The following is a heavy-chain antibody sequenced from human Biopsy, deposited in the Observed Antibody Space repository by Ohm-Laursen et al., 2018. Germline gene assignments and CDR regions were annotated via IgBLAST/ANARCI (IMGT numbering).Heavy chain of an antibody. Sequence: GTLPLTCTVSGDSISSYYWSWIRQPPGKGLQWIGYVYYTGSTDYNPSLQSRVTISVDTSKNHFSLRLRSVTPADTAIYYCARDRGYYSDRTVPGYFDLWGRGTLVTVSS. CDR2: VYYTGST. CDR3: ARDRGYYSDRTVPGYFDL. V-gene: IGHV4-59*01. J-gene: IGHJ2*01. CDR1: GDSISSYY. D-gene: IGHD3-22*01.